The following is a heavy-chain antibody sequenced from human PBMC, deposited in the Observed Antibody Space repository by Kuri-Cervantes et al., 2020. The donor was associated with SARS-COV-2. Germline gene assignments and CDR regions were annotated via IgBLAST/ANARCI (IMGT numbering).Heavy chain of an antibody. CDR1: GGSFSGYY. V-gene: IGHV4-34*01. D-gene: IGHD3-10*01. CDR2: INHSGST. J-gene: IGHJ4*02. Sequence: SQTLSLTCAVYGGSFSGYYWSWIRQPPGKGLEWIGEINHSGSTNYNPSLKSRVTISVDTSKNQFSLKLSSVIAADTAVYYCARVKDWFGEPKFDYWGQGTLVTVSS. CDR3: ARVKDWFGEPKFDY.